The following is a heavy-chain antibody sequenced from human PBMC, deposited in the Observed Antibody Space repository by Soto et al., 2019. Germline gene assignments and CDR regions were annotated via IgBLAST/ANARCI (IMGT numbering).Heavy chain of an antibody. Sequence: SETLALTCNVCGGSISSYYWSWIRQPPGKGLEWIGYIYYSGSTNYNPSLKSRVTISVDTSKNQFSLKLSSVTAADTAVYYCARRASSSYYTAPFGYPGQGALGTVSS. CDR2: IYYSGST. J-gene: IGHJ4*02. D-gene: IGHD3-22*01. V-gene: IGHV4-59*01. CDR1: GGSISSYY. CDR3: ARRASSSYYTAPFGY.